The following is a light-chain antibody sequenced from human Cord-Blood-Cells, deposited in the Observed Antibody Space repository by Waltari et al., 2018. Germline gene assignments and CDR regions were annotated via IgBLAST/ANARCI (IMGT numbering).Light chain of an antibody. Sequence: EIVMTQPPATLSVSPGDRATLSCRASQSVSRNLAWYQQKPGQAPRLLIYGASTRATGIPARFSGSGSGTEFTLTISSLQSEDFAVYYCQQYNNWPYTFGQGTKLEIK. J-gene: IGKJ2*01. V-gene: IGKV3-15*01. CDR1: QSVSRN. CDR2: GAS. CDR3: QQYNNWPYT.